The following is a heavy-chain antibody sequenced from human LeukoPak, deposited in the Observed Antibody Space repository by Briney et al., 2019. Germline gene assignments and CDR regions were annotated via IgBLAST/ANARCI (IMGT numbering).Heavy chain of an antibody. Sequence: ASVKVSCKASGYTFTGYYIHWVRQAPGQGLEWMGWINPNSGATNYAQKFQGRVTMTRDTSISTAYVELSRLRSDDTAVYYCARLTYCSSTNCFDYWGQGTLVTVSS. CDR2: INPNSGAT. CDR1: GYTFTGYY. CDR3: ARLTYCSSTNCFDY. D-gene: IGHD2-2*01. J-gene: IGHJ4*02. V-gene: IGHV1-2*02.